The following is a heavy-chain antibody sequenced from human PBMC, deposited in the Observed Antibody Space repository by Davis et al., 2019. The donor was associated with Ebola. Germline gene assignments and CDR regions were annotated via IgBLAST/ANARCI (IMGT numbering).Heavy chain of an antibody. CDR3: VRGRLRYAFNI. D-gene: IGHD4-17*01. J-gene: IGHJ3*02. V-gene: IGHV3-74*01. CDR1: GFTFSGYW. CDR2: INSDGTYT. Sequence: PGGSLRLSCAASGFTFSGYWMHWVRQAPGKGLVWVSRINSDGTYTDNADSVKGRFSISRDNARNTLYLQMNSLRAEDTAVYYCVRGRLRYAFNIWGQGTMVTVSS.